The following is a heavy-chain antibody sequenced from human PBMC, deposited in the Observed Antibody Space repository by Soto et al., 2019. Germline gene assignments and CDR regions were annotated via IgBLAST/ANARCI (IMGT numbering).Heavy chain of an antibody. J-gene: IGHJ5*02. D-gene: IGHD1-26*01. V-gene: IGHV3-21*01. CDR1: TFSTYS. Sequence: EVQLVESGGGLVKPGGSLRLSCAFTFSTYSLNWVRQAPGKGLEWVSSISSSSSYIKYADSVKGRFTISRDNAKNSLYLQMNSLRAEDTAVYYCARDQGGSYDIWFVPWGQGTLVTVSS. CDR3: ARDQGGSYDIWFVP. CDR2: ISSSSSYI.